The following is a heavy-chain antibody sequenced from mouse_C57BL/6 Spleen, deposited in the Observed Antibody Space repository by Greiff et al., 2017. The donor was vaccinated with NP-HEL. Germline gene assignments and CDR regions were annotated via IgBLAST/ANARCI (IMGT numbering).Heavy chain of an antibody. CDR1: GFTFSDYG. CDR2: ISSGSSTI. J-gene: IGHJ2*01. D-gene: IGHD1-1*01. Sequence: EVKLMESGGGLVKPGGSLKLSCAASGFTFSDYGMHWVRQAPEKGLEWVAYISSGSSTIYYADTVKGRFTISRDNAKNTLFLQMTSLRSEDTAMYYCARGGPYYGRFFDYWGQGTTLTVSS. CDR3: ARGGPYYGRFFDY. V-gene: IGHV5-17*01.